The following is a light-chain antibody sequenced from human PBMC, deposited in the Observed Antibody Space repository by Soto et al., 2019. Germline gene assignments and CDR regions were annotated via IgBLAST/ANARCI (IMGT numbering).Light chain of an antibody. CDR3: SSYTSSSRVV. CDR2: DVS. CDR1: SSDVGGYNY. J-gene: IGLJ2*01. Sequence: QSVLTQPASVSGSPGQSITISCTGTSSDVGGYNYVSWYQQHPGKAPKLMIFDVSNRPSGVSNRFSGSKSGNTASLTLSGLQAEDEADYYCSSYTSSSRVVFGGGTKVTVL. V-gene: IGLV2-14*01.